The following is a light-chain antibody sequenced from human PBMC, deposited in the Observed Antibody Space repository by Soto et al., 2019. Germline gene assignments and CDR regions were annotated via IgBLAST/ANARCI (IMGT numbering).Light chain of an antibody. V-gene: IGLV2-23*02. CDR1: SSDVGSYNL. J-gene: IGLJ1*01. CDR3: CSYAGSSTFVYV. CDR2: EFS. Sequence: QSALTQPASVSGSPGQSITISCTGTSSDVGSYNLVSLYQQHPGKAPKLMIYEFSKRPSGVSNRFSGSKSGNTASLTISGLQAEDEADYYCCSYAGSSTFVYVFGTGTKVTVL.